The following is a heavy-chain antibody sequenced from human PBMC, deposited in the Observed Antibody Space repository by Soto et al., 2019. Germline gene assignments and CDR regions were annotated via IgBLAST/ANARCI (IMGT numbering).Heavy chain of an antibody. CDR2: IYYSGST. CDR3: ARGVVTTDFAY. J-gene: IGHJ4*02. V-gene: IGHV4-59*01. CDR1: GGSISSYY. Sequence: QVQLQESGPGLVKPSETLSLTCTVSGGSISSYYWSWIRQPPGKGLEWIGYIYYSGSTNYNPSLKSRVTTSVGTCKNQFSMNLSSVTVADTAVYYCARGVVTTDFAYWGQGTLVTVS. D-gene: IGHD2-21*02.